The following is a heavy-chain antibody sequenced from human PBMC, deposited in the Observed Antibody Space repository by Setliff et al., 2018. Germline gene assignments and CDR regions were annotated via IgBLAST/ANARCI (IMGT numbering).Heavy chain of an antibody. CDR1: GGTFNNYA. CDR3: AALRVVTNSPTSYYYTWTS. D-gene: IGHD2-21*02. J-gene: IGHJ6*03. V-gene: IGHV1-69*13. CDR2: FIPIFGTA. Sequence: SVKVSCKASGGTFNNYALNWVRQAPGQGLEWMGGFIPIFGTANYAQKFQGRVTVIADESTTTTYMELSSLRSEDTAVYYCAALRVVTNSPTSYYYTWTSGAMGPRSPSP.